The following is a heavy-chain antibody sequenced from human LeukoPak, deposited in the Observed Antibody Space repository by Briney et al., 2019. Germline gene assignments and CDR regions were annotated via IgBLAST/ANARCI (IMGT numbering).Heavy chain of an antibody. CDR3: ARDLRPDGSGSEHDY. CDR2: ISYDGSNK. CDR1: GFTFSSYA. D-gene: IGHD3-10*01. Sequence: GGSLRLSCAASGFTFSSYAMHWVRQAPGKGLEWVAVISYDGSNKYYADSEKGRFTISRDNSKNTLYLQMNSLRAEDTAVYYCARDLRPDGSGSEHDYWGQGTLVTVSS. J-gene: IGHJ4*02. V-gene: IGHV3-30-3*01.